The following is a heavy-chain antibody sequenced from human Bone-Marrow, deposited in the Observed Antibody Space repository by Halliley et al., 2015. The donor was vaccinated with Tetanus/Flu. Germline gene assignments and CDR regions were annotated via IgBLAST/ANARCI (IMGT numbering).Heavy chain of an antibody. Sequence: QLVQSGAEVKKPGSSVKVSCKASGGTFSAFAINWVRQAPGQGLEWMGGIIPLFGTSTSAQKFQGRVTITADKSTSTAYVELSRLRSEDTAVYYCAHSDGYPKPGYWGQGTLVTVSS. D-gene: IGHD3-22*01. J-gene: IGHJ4*02. CDR1: GGTFSAFA. CDR3: AHSDGYPKPGY. V-gene: IGHV1-69*06. CDR2: IIPLFGTS.